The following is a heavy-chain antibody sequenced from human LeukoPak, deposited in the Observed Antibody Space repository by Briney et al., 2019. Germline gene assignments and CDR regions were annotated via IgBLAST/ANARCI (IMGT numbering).Heavy chain of an antibody. V-gene: IGHV1-24*01. Sequence: WASVNVSCKVSGYTPTELSMHWVRQAPGKGLEWMGGFDPEDGKTVYAQKFQGRVTMTEDKSTDIAYMELSSLRSEDTAVYYCAAAEVMATVNPVFDYWGQGTLVTVSS. CDR2: FDPEDGKT. CDR3: AAAEVMATVNPVFDY. CDR1: GYTPTELS. D-gene: IGHD5-24*01. J-gene: IGHJ4*02.